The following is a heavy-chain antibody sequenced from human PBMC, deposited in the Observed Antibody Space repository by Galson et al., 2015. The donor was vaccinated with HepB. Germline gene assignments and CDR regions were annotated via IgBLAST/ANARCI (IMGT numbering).Heavy chain of an antibody. CDR1: GFAFSRYS. V-gene: IGHV3-48*01. CDR2: ISISGNTI. J-gene: IGHJ4*03. Sequence: SLRLSCAASGFAFSRYSMNWVRQAPGKGLEWISYISISGNTIYYSDSVEGRFTVSRDNGKSSLYLQMNSLRADDTAVYYCARCPFTDYYGSGIYFDYWGHGTPVTVSS. D-gene: IGHD3-10*01. CDR3: ARCPFTDYYGSGIYFDY.